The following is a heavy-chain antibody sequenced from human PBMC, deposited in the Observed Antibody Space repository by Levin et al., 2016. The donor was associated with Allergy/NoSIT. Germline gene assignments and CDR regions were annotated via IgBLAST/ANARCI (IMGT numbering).Heavy chain of an antibody. V-gene: IGHV1-18*01. J-gene: IGHJ6*02. CDR2: ISAYNGNT. Sequence: WVRQAPGQGLEWMGWISAYNGNTNYAQKLQGRVTMTTDTSTSTAYMELRSLRSDDTAVYYCARVYCSSTSCYEDYYYYGMDVWGQGTTVTVSS. D-gene: IGHD2-2*01. CDR3: ARVYCSSTSCYEDYYYYGMDV.